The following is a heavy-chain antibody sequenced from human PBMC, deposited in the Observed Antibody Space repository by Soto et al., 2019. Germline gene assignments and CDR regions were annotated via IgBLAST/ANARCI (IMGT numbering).Heavy chain of an antibody. J-gene: IGHJ6*02. CDR3: ARKANSYGMDV. CDR2: INPSGGGT. V-gene: IGHV1-46*01. Sequence: QAPGQGLEWMGIINPSGGGTSYAQKFQGRVTMTRDTSTSTVYMELSSLRSEDTAVYYCARKANSYGMDVWGQGTTVTVSS.